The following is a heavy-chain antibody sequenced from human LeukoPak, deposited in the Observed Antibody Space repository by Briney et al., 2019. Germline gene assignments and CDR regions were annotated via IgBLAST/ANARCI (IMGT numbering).Heavy chain of an antibody. J-gene: IGHJ6*03. CDR2: ISGSGGYT. CDR1: GFTFSTYA. D-gene: IGHD5-12*01. Sequence: GRSLRLSCAASGFTFSTYAMIWVRQAPGKWLEWVSAISGSGGYTYYADSVKGRSTISRDNSKNTLYLQMDSLRAEDTAVYYCAKAPYDNYYYYMGVWGKGTTVTVSS. V-gene: IGHV3-23*01. CDR3: AKAPYDNYYYYMGV.